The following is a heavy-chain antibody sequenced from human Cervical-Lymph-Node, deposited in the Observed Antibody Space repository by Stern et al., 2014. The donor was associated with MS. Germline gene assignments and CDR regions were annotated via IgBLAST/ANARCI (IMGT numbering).Heavy chain of an antibody. CDR3: ARSSTVTPNAFDI. CDR1: GGSISSGGYS. CDR2: IYHSGST. Sequence: QLQLQESGSGLVKPSQTLSLTCAVSGGSISSGGYSWSWIRQPPGKGLEWIGYIYHSGSTHYNPSLKSRVTISVDRSKNQFSLKLSSVTAADTAVYYCARSSTVTPNAFDIWGQGTMVTVSS. J-gene: IGHJ3*02. D-gene: IGHD4-17*01. V-gene: IGHV4-30-2*01.